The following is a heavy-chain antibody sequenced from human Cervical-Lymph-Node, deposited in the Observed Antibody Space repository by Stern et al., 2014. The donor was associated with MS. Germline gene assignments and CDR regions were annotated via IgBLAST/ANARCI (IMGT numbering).Heavy chain of an antibody. D-gene: IGHD3-16*01. J-gene: IGHJ4*02. CDR1: GGIFSNSV. Sequence: VQLVQSGAEMRKPGSWVRVSCKASGGIFSNSVISWLRQAPGKGLEWMGVISPIFGRANYAQRFQGSVTITADESTSTVYMGLTSLRSEDTAVYYCARERDNSYAFDSWGQGTLVTVSS. CDR3: ARERDNSYAFDS. V-gene: IGHV1-69*01. CDR2: ISPIFGRA.